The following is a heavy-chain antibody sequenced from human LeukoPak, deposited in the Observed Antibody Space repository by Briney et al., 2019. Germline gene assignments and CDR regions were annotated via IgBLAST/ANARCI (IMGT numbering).Heavy chain of an antibody. V-gene: IGHV4-4*07. CDR3: ASSGSSWYENWLDP. CDR2: IYTSGST. Sequence: PSETLSLTCTVSDRSVSRYYWNWIRQPAGKGLEWIGRIYTSGSTNYNPSLKSRVSMSVDTSKNQFSLKLSSVTAADTAVYYCASSGSSWYENWLDPWGPGTPVTVSS. CDR1: DRSVSRYY. D-gene: IGHD6-13*01. J-gene: IGHJ5*02.